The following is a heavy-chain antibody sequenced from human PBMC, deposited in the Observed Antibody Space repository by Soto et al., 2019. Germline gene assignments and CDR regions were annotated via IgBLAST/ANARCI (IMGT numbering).Heavy chain of an antibody. CDR2: INTCNGNT. Sequence: ASVKVSCKASGYSFTRYGIAWARQAPGQGLEWMGWINTCNGNTNYAENLQGRVTLTRDTSAGTVYMQLSSLTSEDTAVYYCARDDSGFSGSHYIDYFNYWGQGALVTVSS. CDR3: ARDDSGFSGSHYIDYFNY. J-gene: IGHJ4*02. D-gene: IGHD1-26*01. V-gene: IGHV1-18*01. CDR1: GYSFTRYG.